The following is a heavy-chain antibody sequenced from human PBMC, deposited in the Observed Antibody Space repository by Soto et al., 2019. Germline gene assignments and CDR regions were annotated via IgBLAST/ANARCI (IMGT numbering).Heavy chain of an antibody. Sequence: QVQLVESGGGVVQPGRSLRLSCAASGFTFSSYGMHWVRQAPGKGLEWVAVIWYDGSNKYYADSVKGRFTISRDNSKNTLYLKMNSLRAEDTAVYYCASGGGWEPLDYWGQGTLVTVSS. D-gene: IGHD1-26*01. CDR2: IWYDGSNK. J-gene: IGHJ4*02. V-gene: IGHV3-33*01. CDR3: ASGGGWEPLDY. CDR1: GFTFSSYG.